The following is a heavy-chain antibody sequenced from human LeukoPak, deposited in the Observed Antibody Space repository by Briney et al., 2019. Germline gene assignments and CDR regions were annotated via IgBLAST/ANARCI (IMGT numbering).Heavy chain of an antibody. Sequence: PSGTLSLTYAVSGGSISSSNWWSWVRQPPGKGLEWIEEIYHSGSTYYNPSLKSRVTISVDTSKNQFSLKLSSVTAADTAVYYCARVGVFGYCTRDSCHSPLDYWGQGTLVTVSS. V-gene: IGHV4-4*02. D-gene: IGHD2-15*01. CDR1: GGSISSSNW. CDR2: IYHSGST. CDR3: ARVGVFGYCTRDSCHSPLDY. J-gene: IGHJ4*02.